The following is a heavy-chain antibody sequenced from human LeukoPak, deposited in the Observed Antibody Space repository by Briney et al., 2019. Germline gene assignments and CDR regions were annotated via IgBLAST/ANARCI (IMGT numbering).Heavy chain of an antibody. D-gene: IGHD6-13*01. CDR3: ARVGQQLANNWFDP. CDR2: INPNSGGT. Sequence: ASVKVSCKASGYTFTGYYMHWVRQAPGQGLEWMGWINPNSGGTNYAQKFQGRVTMTRDTSISTAYMELSRLRSDDTAMYYCARVGQQLANNWFDPWGQGTLVTVSS. CDR1: GYTFTGYY. V-gene: IGHV1-2*02. J-gene: IGHJ5*02.